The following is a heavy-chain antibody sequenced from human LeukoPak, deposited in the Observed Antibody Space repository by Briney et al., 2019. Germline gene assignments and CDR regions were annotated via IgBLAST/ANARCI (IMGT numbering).Heavy chain of an antibody. CDR1: GYTFTSYY. V-gene: IGHV1-46*01. Sequence: ASVKVSCKASGYTFTSYYMHWVRQAPGQGLEWMGITNPSGGSTSYAQKFQGRVTMTRDTSTSTVYMELSSLRSEDTAVYYCARWAAAIFGVVIHYYYYYGMDVWGQGTTVTVSS. CDR2: TNPSGGST. J-gene: IGHJ6*02. D-gene: IGHD3-3*01. CDR3: ARWAAAIFGVVIHYYYYYGMDV.